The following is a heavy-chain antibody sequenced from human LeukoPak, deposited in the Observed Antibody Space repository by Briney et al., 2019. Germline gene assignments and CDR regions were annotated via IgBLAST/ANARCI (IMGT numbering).Heavy chain of an antibody. D-gene: IGHD4-17*01. CDR3: ARGYGDYPFDY. CDR2: IYYSGST. V-gene: IGHV4-59*01. J-gene: IGHJ4*02. Sequence: SETLSLTCAVYDGSFSGYYWSWIRQPPGKGLEWIGYIYYSGSTNYNPSLKSRVTISVDTSKNRFSLKLSSVTAADTAVYYCARGYGDYPFDYWGQGTLVTVSS. CDR1: DGSFSGYY.